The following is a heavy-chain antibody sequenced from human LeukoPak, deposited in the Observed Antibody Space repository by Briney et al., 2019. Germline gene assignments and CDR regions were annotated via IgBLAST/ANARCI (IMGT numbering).Heavy chain of an antibody. CDR1: GGSFSGYY. Sequence: SETLSLTCAVYGGSFSGYYWGWIRQPPGKGLEWIGEINHSGSTNYNPSLKSRVTISVDTSKNQFSLKLSSVTAADTAVYYCARVAGYCSSTSCYHRRYYYYYMDVWGKGTTVTVSS. CDR2: INHSGST. D-gene: IGHD2-2*01. J-gene: IGHJ6*03. V-gene: IGHV4-34*01. CDR3: ARVAGYCSSTSCYHRRYYYYYMDV.